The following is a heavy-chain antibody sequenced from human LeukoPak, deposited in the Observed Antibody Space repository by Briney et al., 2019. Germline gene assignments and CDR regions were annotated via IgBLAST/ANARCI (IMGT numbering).Heavy chain of an antibody. J-gene: IGHJ4*02. D-gene: IGHD1-26*01. CDR1: GYTFTSYD. V-gene: IGHV1-8*01. Sequence: SVKLSCKASGYTFTSYDINWARQATGQGLELMGWVNPNSGNTGYAQKVEGRVTMTRNTSITTAYMELSSLRSEDTAVYYCARVPYVGSYYGRYYFDYWGQGTLVTVSS. CDR2: VNPNSGNT. CDR3: ARVPYVGSYYGRYYFDY.